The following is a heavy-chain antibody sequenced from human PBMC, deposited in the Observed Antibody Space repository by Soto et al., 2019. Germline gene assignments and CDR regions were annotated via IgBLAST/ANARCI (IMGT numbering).Heavy chain of an antibody. CDR2: IGRVSTYI. Sequence: PVGSLRLSCVASGFPFSSFSPNWIRQAPGKGLEWVSSIGRVSTYIYYADSVRGRFTVSRDNAKNSVYLQMDGLTAEDSGIYYCARVTAGSGSYQIDLWGQGTLVT. CDR1: GFPFSSFS. CDR3: ARVTAGSGSYQIDL. J-gene: IGHJ4*02. D-gene: IGHD3-10*01. V-gene: IGHV3-21*01.